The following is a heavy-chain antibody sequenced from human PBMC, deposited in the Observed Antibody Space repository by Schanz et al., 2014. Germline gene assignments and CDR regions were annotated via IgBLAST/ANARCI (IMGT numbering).Heavy chain of an antibody. CDR1: GFTVDSNY. Sequence: VQVVESGGDLVQPGGSLRLSCAASGFTVDSNYMSWVRQAPGKGLEWLSYISRDGTTSYYADSVKGRFTISRDNAKNSLYLEMTSLRGEDTAVYYCARENLNWEAFDIWGQGTVVTVSS. J-gene: IGHJ3*02. CDR3: ARENLNWEAFDI. CDR2: ISRDGTTS. D-gene: IGHD7-27*01. V-gene: IGHV3-11*01.